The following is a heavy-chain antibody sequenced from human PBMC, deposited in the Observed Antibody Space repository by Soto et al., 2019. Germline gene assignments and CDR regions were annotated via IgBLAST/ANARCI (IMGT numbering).Heavy chain of an antibody. J-gene: IGHJ4*02. CDR1: GFTFSSYS. Sequence: GGSLRLSCAASGFTFSSYSMNWVRQAPGKGLEWVSYISRSRSTIYYADSVKGRFTISRDNAKNSLSLQMNSLRDDDTAVYYCARDSDFAFDYWGQGTLVTVSS. CDR2: ISRSRSTI. CDR3: ARDSDFAFDY. V-gene: IGHV3-48*02. D-gene: IGHD2-21*02.